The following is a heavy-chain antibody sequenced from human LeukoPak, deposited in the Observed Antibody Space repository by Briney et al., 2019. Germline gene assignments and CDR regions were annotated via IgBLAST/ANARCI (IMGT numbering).Heavy chain of an antibody. CDR2: IRSKAYRGTT. CDR3: ARGPIQLWIHNAMDV. Sequence: AGGSLRLSCTGSGFTFGDHAMSWVGQAPGKGLEWVGFIRSKAYRGTTEYAASVKGRFTISRDDSASIAYLQMNSLRTEDTAVYYCARGPIQLWIHNAMDVWGQGTTVTVSS. CDR1: GFTFGDHA. V-gene: IGHV3-49*04. D-gene: IGHD5-18*01. J-gene: IGHJ6*02.